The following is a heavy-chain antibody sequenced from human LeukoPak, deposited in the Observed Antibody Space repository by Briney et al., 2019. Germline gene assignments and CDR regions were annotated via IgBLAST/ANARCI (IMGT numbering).Heavy chain of an antibody. CDR3: ARGRGFDP. CDR2: ISAYNGNT. J-gene: IGHJ5*02. V-gene: IGHV1-18*01. Sequence: ASVKVSCKASGYTFTSYGISWVRQAPGQGLEWMGWISAYNGNTNYAQKLQGRVTMTRNTSISAAYMELSSLRSEDTAVYYCARGRGFDPWGQGTLVTVSS. CDR1: GYTFTSYG.